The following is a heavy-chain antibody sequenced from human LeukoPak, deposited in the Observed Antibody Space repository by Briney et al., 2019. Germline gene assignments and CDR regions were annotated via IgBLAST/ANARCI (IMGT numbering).Heavy chain of an antibody. V-gene: IGHV3-7*04. D-gene: IGHD5-24*01. CDR3: TRVGYIDEGIDY. CDR2: IKQDGSKK. J-gene: IGHJ4*02. Sequence: GGSLRLSCVASGFPFSSYWMTWVRQAPGKGLEWVANIKQDGSKKSYVDSVKGRFTISRDNAKNSLYLQMNSLRAQDTAIYYCTRVGYIDEGIDYWGQGTLVTVSS. CDR1: GFPFSSYW.